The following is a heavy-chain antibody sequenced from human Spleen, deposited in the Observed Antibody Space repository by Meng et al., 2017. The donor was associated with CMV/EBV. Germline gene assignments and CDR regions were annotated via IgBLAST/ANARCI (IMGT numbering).Heavy chain of an antibody. V-gene: IGHV3-11*04. CDR1: DGSFSGHF. CDR3: ARARLPSGLY. CDR2: ISGTSSTI. J-gene: IGHJ4*02. Sequence: LSLTCAVYDGSFSGHFWTWIRQSPGRGLEWVSYISGTSSTIYYADSVKGRFTISRDNAKNSLFLQMNSLRPEDTAVYYCARARLPSGLYWGQGTLVTVSS. D-gene: IGHD3-10*01.